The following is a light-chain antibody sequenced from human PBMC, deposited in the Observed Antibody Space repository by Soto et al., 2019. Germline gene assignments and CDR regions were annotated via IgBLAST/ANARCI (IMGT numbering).Light chain of an antibody. J-gene: IGKJ1*01. CDR1: QSISSW. CDR2: KAS. Sequence: DIQMTQSPSTLSASVGDRVTITCRASQSISSWLAWDQQKPGKAPKLLIYKASSLESGVQSRFSGSGSGTEFTLTISSLQPDDFATYYCQQYNSYSWKFGQGTKVDIK. CDR3: QQYNSYSWK. V-gene: IGKV1-5*03.